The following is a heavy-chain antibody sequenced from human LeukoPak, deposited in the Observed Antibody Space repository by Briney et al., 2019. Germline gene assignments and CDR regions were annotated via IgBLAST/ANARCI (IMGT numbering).Heavy chain of an antibody. CDR1: GGSMTTHH. D-gene: IGHD2-21*01. CDR3: ARRLRGDYFDY. CDR2: VHASGST. Sequence: PSETLSLTCTVSGGSMTTHHWNWIRQTPGKGLEWIGYVHASGSTNYHPSLKSRVTISVDTSKNQFSLKLSSVTAADTAVYYCARRLRGDYFDYWGQGILVTVSS. J-gene: IGHJ4*02. V-gene: IGHV4-4*09.